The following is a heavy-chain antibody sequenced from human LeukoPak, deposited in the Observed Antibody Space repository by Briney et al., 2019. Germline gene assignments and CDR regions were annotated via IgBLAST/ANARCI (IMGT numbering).Heavy chain of an antibody. Sequence: GESLRLSCAASGFTFSSYSMNWVRQAPGKGLEWVSSISSRSSYTYHADSVKGRFTISRDNAKNSLYLQMNSLRAEDTAVYYCAREVIGFGDPQNDAFDIWGQGTMVTVSS. J-gene: IGHJ3*02. CDR3: AREVIGFGDPQNDAFDI. V-gene: IGHV3-21*04. CDR1: GFTFSSYS. D-gene: IGHD3-10*01. CDR2: ISSRSSYT.